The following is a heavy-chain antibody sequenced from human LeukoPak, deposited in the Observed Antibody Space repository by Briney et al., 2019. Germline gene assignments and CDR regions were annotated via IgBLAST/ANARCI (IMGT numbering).Heavy chain of an antibody. V-gene: IGHV3-30*02. CDR3: ARGSSSSGFG. D-gene: IGHD6-6*01. J-gene: IGHJ4*02. CDR1: GFTFSCYG. CDR2: IRCDGSNK. Sequence: PGGSLRLSCAASGFTFSCYGMHWVRQAPGKGLEWVAFIRCDGSNKYYADSVKGRFTISRDNSKNTLYLQMNSLRAEDTALYYCARGSSSSGFGWGQGTLVTVSS.